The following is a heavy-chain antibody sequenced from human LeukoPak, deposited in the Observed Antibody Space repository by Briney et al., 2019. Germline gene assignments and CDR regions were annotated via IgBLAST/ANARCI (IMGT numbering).Heavy chain of an antibody. V-gene: IGHV3-21*01. Sequence: GGSLRLSCAASGFTFSTYSMNWVRQAPGKGLEWVSSISSSSSYIYYADSVKGRFTISRDNAKNSLYLQMNSLRAEDTAVYYCAREGTTAIYNKFDYWGQGTLVTVSS. D-gene: IGHD4-17*01. CDR1: GFTFSTYS. CDR3: AREGTTAIYNKFDY. CDR2: ISSSSSYI. J-gene: IGHJ4*02.